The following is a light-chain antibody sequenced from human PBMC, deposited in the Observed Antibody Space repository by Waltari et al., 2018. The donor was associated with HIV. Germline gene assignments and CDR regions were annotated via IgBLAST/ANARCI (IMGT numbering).Light chain of an antibody. Sequence: QLVLTQSPSASASLGASVKLTCTLSSGHSDSAISWPQQQPEKGPRYLMRLNSDGSHIKGDGVPDRFSGSSSGAERYLTISSLQSGDEADYYCQSWDTGIVVFGGGTKLTVL. CDR2: LNSDGSH. CDR1: SGHSDSA. J-gene: IGLJ3*02. CDR3: QSWDTGIVV. V-gene: IGLV4-69*01.